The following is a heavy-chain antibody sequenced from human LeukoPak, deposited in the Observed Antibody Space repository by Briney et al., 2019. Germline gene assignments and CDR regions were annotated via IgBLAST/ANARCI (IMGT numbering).Heavy chain of an antibody. CDR3: AREYYGSGRTFDY. CDR1: GGSFSGYY. J-gene: IGHJ4*02. CDR2: INHSGST. D-gene: IGHD3-10*01. V-gene: IGHV4-34*01. Sequence: SETLSLTCAVYGGSFSGYYWSWIRQPPWKGLEWIGEINHSGSTNYNPSLKSRVTISVDTSKNQFSLKLSSVTAADTAVYYCAREYYGSGRTFDYWGEGTLVTVSS.